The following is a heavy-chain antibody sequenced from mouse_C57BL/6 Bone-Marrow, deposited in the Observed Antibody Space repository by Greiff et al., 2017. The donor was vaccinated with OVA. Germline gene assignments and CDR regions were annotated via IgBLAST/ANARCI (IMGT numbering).Heavy chain of an antibody. CDR1: GYSITSGYY. J-gene: IGHJ2*01. CDR3: AREGLGYFDY. V-gene: IGHV3-6*01. D-gene: IGHD4-1*01. CDR2: LSYDGSN. Sequence: EVKLLESGPGLVKPSQSLSLTCSVTGYSITSGYYWNWIRQFPGNKLEWMGYLSYDGSNNYNPSLKNRISITRDTSKNQFFLKLNSVTTEDTATYYCAREGLGYFDYWGQGTTLTVSS.